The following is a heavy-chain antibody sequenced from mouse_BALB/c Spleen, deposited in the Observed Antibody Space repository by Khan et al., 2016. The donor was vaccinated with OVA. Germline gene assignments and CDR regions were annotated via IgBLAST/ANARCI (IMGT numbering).Heavy chain of an antibody. J-gene: IGHJ2*01. D-gene: IGHD1-1*01. CDR3: SRTGRIKN. Sequence: EVKLEESGPGLVKPSQSLSLTCTVTGYSITSGYGWNWIRQFPGNKLEWMGYISYSGSTNYNPSLKSRISFTRDTSKNQFFLQLNSVTTEDTATYYCSRTGRIKNWGQGTTLTVSS. CDR1: GYSITSGYG. CDR2: ISYSGST. V-gene: IGHV3-2*02.